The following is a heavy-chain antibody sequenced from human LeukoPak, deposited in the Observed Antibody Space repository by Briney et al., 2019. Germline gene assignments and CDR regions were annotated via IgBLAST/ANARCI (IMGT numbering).Heavy chain of an antibody. V-gene: IGHV3-7*01. J-gene: IGHJ4*02. CDR2: INEDGSEK. D-gene: IGHD6-19*01. CDR1: GFTFSSYG. CDR3: ARDSGRFRLGY. Sequence: PGGSLRLSCAASGFTFSSYGMHWVRQAPGKGLEWVASINEDGSEKYYVDSVKGRFTVSRDNARNSLYVQMNSLRVEDTAFYYRARDSGRFRLGYWGQGILVTVSS.